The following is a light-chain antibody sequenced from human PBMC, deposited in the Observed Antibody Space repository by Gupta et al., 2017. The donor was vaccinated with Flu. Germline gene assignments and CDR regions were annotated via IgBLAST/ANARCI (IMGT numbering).Light chain of an antibody. CDR3: NSRDSSGNHRGVV. CDR2: GKN. CDR1: SLRSYY. J-gene: IGLJ2*01. Sequence: SSELTQDPAVSVAFGQTVRITCQGDSLRSYYASWYQQKPGQAPVLVIYGKNNRPSGIPDRFSGSSSGNTASLTITGAQAEDEADYYCNSRDSSGNHRGVVFGGGTKLTVL. V-gene: IGLV3-19*01.